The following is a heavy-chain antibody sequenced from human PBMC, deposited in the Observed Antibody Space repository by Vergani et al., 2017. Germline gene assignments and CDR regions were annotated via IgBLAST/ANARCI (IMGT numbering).Heavy chain of an antibody. V-gene: IGHV4-34*01. CDR3: SGVNPGTNGHLYYYYYMDV. D-gene: IGHD2-8*01. CDR2: IDHTGRP. J-gene: IGHJ6*03. Sequence: QVQLQQWGGGLLKPSETLSLTCVVNGGSFTRYHWTWIRQSPGEGLEWVGDIDHTGRPDYNPTLKSRLTMLVDKSRNQFSLTLTSGTATDTAIYFCSGVNPGTNGHLYYYYYMDVWGQGTAVTVS. CDR1: GGSFTRYH.